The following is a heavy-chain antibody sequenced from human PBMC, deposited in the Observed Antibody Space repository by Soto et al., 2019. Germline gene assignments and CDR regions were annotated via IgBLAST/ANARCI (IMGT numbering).Heavy chain of an antibody. J-gene: IGHJ4*02. D-gene: IGHD6-13*01. V-gene: IGHV3-23*01. CDR2: ISGSGGST. CDR3: AKDQGSSWYEIDY. CDR1: GFTFSNYA. Sequence: GGSLRLSCAASGFTFSNYAVTWVRQAPGKGLEWVSTISGSGGSTYYADSVKGRFTISRDNTKNTLYLQMNSLRAEDTAVYYCAKDQGSSWYEIDYWGQGTLVTVSS.